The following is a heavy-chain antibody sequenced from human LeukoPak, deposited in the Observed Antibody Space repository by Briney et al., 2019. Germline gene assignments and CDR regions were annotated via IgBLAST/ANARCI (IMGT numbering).Heavy chain of an antibody. Sequence: SETLSLTCAVSGGSITNYFWSWIRQPAGKGLEWIGRIYTSGSTNYNPSLKSRVTMSVDTSKNQFSLKLSSVTAADTAVYYCARGWRTVAGTDYYYGMDVWGQGTTVTVSS. D-gene: IGHD6-19*01. J-gene: IGHJ6*02. CDR3: ARGWRTVAGTDYYYGMDV. V-gene: IGHV4-4*07. CDR2: IYTSGST. CDR1: GGSITNYF.